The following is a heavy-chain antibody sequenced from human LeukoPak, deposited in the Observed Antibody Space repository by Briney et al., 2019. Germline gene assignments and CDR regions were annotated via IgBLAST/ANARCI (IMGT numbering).Heavy chain of an antibody. D-gene: IGHD7-27*01. CDR1: GFTFSSYA. CDR3: AKDHPDWGSSSQY. Sequence: GGSLRLSCAASGFTFSSYAMNWVRQAPGKGLEWVSAIPGGGGSTYYADSVKGRFTISRDNSKNTLYLQMNSLRDEDTAVYYCAKDHPDWGSSSQYWGQGTLVTVSS. V-gene: IGHV3-23*01. CDR2: IPGGGGST. J-gene: IGHJ4*02.